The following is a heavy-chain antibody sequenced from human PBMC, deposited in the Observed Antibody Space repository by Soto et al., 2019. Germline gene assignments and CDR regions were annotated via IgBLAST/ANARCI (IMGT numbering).Heavy chain of an antibody. CDR2: IYSGGST. Sequence: GGSLRLSCAASGFTVSSNYMSWVRQAPGKGLEWVSVIYSGGSTYYADSVKGRFTISRDNSKNTLYLQMNSLRAEDTAVYYCARARPDRHTYYFDYWGQGTLVTVSS. V-gene: IGHV3-53*01. J-gene: IGHJ4*02. D-gene: IGHD3-22*01. CDR1: GFTVSSNY. CDR3: ARARPDRHTYYFDY.